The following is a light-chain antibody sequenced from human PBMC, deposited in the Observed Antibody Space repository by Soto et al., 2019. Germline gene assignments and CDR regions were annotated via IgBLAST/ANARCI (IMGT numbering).Light chain of an antibody. Sequence: DIQMTQSPSTLSASIGDRVTITCRASQSIDSWLAWYQQKPGKGPKLLIYKASSLQTGVPSRFSGSGSGTEFTLTISSLQADDFATYSCQHYNSYSRTFGQGTKVEVK. CDR3: QHYNSYSRT. CDR2: KAS. J-gene: IGKJ1*01. CDR1: QSIDSW. V-gene: IGKV1-5*03.